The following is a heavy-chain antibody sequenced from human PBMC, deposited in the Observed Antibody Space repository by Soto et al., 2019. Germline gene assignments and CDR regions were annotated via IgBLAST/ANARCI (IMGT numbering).Heavy chain of an antibody. CDR2: ISYDGSNK. J-gene: IGHJ3*02. CDR1: GFTFSSYA. D-gene: IGHD5-18*01. V-gene: IGHV3-30-3*01. Sequence: GGSLRLSCAASGFTFSSYAMHWVRHAAGKGLGWVAVISYDGSNKYYAASVKGRFTISRDNSKNTLYLQMNSLSAEDTAVYYCARARRSYDGWRGGDAFDIWGQGTMVTVSS. CDR3: ARARRSYDGWRGGDAFDI.